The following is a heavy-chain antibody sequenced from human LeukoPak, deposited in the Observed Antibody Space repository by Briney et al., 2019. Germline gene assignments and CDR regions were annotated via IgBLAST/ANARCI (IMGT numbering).Heavy chain of an antibody. V-gene: IGHV4-39*01. D-gene: IGHD4-23*01. CDR3: VILRWRYFDY. Sequence: PSETLSLTCTVSGGSISSSSYYWGWIRQPPGKGLEWIGSIYYSGSTYYNPSLKSRVTISVDTSKNQFSLKLSSVTAADTAVYYCVILRWRYFDYWGEGTLVTLSS. CDR2: IYYSGST. J-gene: IGHJ4*02. CDR1: GGSISSSSYY.